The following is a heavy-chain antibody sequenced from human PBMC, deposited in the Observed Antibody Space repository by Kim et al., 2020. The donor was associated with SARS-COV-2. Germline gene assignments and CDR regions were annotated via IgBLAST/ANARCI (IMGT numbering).Heavy chain of an antibody. J-gene: IGHJ6*02. Sequence: ASVKVSCKASGYTFTSYGISWVRQAPGQGLEWMGWISAYNGNTNYAQKLQGRVTMTTDTSTSTAYMELRSLRSDDTAVYYCARDKSGLRYFDWLLSLGMDVWGQGTTVTVSS. CDR2: ISAYNGNT. D-gene: IGHD3-9*01. CDR3: ARDKSGLRYFDWLLSLGMDV. V-gene: IGHV1-18*01. CDR1: GYTFTSYG.